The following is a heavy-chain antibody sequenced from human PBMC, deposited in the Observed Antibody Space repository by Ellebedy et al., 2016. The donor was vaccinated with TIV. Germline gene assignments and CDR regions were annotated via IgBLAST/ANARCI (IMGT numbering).Heavy chain of an antibody. J-gene: IGHJ4*02. CDR1: GGSISSSSYY. CDR2: IYYSGST. V-gene: IGHV4-39*01. D-gene: IGHD5-18*01. CDR3: ARTVAMAPDY. Sequence: SETLSLTXTVSGGSISSSSYYWGWIRQPPGKGLEWIGSIYYSGSTYYNPSLKSRVTISVDTSKNQFSLKLSSVTAADTAVYYCARTVAMAPDYWGQGTLVTVSS.